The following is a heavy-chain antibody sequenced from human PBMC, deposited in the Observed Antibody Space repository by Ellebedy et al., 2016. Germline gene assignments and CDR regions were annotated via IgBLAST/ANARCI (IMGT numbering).Heavy chain of an antibody. Sequence: GGSLRLXCAASGFTFSSYGMHWVRQAPGKGLEWVAVISYDGSNKYYADSVKGRFTISRDNSKNTLYLQMNSLRAEDTAVYYCARDSSPYWGQGTLVTVSS. CDR3: ARDSSPY. J-gene: IGHJ4*02. D-gene: IGHD2/OR15-2a*01. CDR1: GFTFSSYG. CDR2: ISYDGSNK. V-gene: IGHV3-30*03.